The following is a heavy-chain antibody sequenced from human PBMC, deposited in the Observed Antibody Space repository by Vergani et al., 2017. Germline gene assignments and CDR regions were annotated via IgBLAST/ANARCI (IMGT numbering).Heavy chain of an antibody. V-gene: IGHV3-21*04. CDR1: GFTFSSYS. CDR3: ARDAGYSGYDGLSMIVKPDAFDI. J-gene: IGHJ3*02. Sequence: EVQLVESGGGLVKPGGSLRLSCAASGFTFSSYSMNWVRQAPGKGLEWVSSISSSSSYIYYADSVKGRFTISRDNAKNSLYLQMNSLRAEDTAVYYCARDAGYSGYDGLSMIVKPDAFDIWGQGTMVTVSS. D-gene: IGHD5-12*01. CDR2: ISSSSSYI.